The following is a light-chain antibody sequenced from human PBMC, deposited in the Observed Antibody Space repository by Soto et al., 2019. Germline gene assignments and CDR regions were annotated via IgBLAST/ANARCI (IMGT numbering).Light chain of an antibody. CDR1: QSVGSY. CDR3: QQRYNWPPLT. J-gene: IGKJ5*01. V-gene: IGKV3-11*01. Sequence: EIVLTHSPVTLSLSPGERATVSFRSSQSVGSYLAWYQQKPGQAPRLLIYDASNRATGIPARSSGSGSGTDFTLTISSLEPEDFAVYYCQQRYNWPPLTFGQGTRLENK. CDR2: DAS.